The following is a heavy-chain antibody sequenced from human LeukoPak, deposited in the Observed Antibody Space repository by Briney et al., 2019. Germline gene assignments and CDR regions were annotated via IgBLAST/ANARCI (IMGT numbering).Heavy chain of an antibody. CDR3: VRESRIMTTVRYWFDP. J-gene: IGHJ5*02. V-gene: IGHV4-39*07. Sequence: SETLSLTCTVSGGSMRTTTYYWGWIRQPPGKGLEWIGSIYYNGGTYYNPSLKSRVTISLDTSNNQFSVKLNSVTAADTAVYYCVRESRIMTTVRYWFDPWGQGTLVTVSS. CDR1: GGSMRTTTYY. CDR2: IYYNGGT. D-gene: IGHD1-1*01.